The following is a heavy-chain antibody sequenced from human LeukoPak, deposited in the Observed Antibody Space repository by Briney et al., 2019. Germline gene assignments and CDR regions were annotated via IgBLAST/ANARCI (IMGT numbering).Heavy chain of an antibody. CDR3: ARKYCSVTSCSYGFDI. V-gene: IGHV4-34*01. CDR2: ISHSGST. J-gene: IGHJ3*02. D-gene: IGHD2-2*01. CDR1: SGSFSGYY. Sequence: SETLSLTCAVYSGSFSGYYWSWVRQPPGMGLEWIGEISHSGSTNYNPSLESRVIISVDTSKNQFSLKLTSVTAADTAVYFCARKYCSVTSCSYGFDIWGQGTMVTVSS.